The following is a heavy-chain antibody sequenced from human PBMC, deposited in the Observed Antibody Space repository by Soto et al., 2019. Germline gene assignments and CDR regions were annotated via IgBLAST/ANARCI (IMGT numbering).Heavy chain of an antibody. CDR3: ARSVAVPGAHIDY. CDR2: VYYTGST. CDR1: GGSISCSY. J-gene: IGHJ4*02. D-gene: IGHD6-19*01. V-gene: IGHV4-59*01. Sequence: SETRSLTWIVSGGSISCSYWSWIRQSPGKGLEWLGYVYYTGSTNYSPSLRSRVSISVDTSKNEFSLRLSSVTAADTAVYFCARSVAVPGAHIDYWGQGTQVTVSS.